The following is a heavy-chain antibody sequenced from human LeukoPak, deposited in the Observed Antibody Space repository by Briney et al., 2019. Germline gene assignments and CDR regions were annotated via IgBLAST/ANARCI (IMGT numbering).Heavy chain of an antibody. CDR3: ARDTVRAFVVVPAAPDY. CDR1: GYTFTGYY. J-gene: IGHJ4*02. Sequence: ASVKVSCKASGYTFTGYYMHWVRQAPGQGLEWMGWINPNSGGTNYAQKFQGRVTMTRDTSISTAYMELSRLRSDDTAVYYCARDTVRAFVVVPAAPDYWGQGTLVTVSS. V-gene: IGHV1-2*02. D-gene: IGHD2-2*01. CDR2: INPNSGGT.